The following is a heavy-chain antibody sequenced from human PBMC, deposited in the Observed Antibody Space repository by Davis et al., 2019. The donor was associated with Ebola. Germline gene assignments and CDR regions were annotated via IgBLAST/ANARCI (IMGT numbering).Heavy chain of an antibody. CDR2: ISSSSSYI. CDR1: GFTFRSYW. Sequence: GESLKISCAASGFTFRSYWMSWVRQAPGKGLEWVSYISSSSSYIYYADSVKGRFTFSRDNAKHSLYLQMNSLRVEDTAVYYCARGLSVDYYFYTMDVWGQGTTVAVSS. CDR3: ARGLSVDYYFYTMDV. V-gene: IGHV3-21*05. J-gene: IGHJ6*02.